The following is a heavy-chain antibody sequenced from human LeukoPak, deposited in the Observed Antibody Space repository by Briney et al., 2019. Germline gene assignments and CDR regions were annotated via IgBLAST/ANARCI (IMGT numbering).Heavy chain of an antibody. V-gene: IGHV3-11*01. CDR3: ARERGPYSSGWYQRFYYYYGMDV. CDR2: ISSSGSTI. D-gene: IGHD6-19*01. J-gene: IGHJ6*02. CDR1: GFTFSDYC. Sequence: PGGSLRLSCAASGFTFSDYCMSWIRQAPGKGLERVSYISSSGSTIYYADSVKGRFTISRHNAKNSLYLQMNSLRAEDTAVYYCARERGPYSSGWYQRFYYYYGMDVWGQGTTVTVSS.